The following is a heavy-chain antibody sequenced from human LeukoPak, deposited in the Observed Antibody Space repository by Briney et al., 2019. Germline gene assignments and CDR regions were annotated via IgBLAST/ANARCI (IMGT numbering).Heavy chain of an antibody. D-gene: IGHD3-3*01. CDR3: ARREWYPDY. CDR2: ISTSSTYI. CDR1: GFTFSAYS. Sequence: GGSLRLSCAASGFTFSAYSMNWVRQAPGQGLEWVSYISTSSTYIYYADSMKGRFTISRDNAKNSLYLYINSLRAEDTAVYYCARREWYPDYWGQGTLVTVSS. J-gene: IGHJ4*02. V-gene: IGHV3-21*01.